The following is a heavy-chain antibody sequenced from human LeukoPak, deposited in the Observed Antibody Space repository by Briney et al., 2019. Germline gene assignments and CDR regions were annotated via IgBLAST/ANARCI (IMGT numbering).Heavy chain of an antibody. D-gene: IGHD2-21*02. CDR2: INHSGST. Sequence: SETLSLTCAVYGGSFSGYYWSWIRQPPGKGLEWIGEINHSGSTNYNPSLKSRVTISVDTSKNQFSLKLSSVTAADTAVYYCVRDAYCGGDCYPRANAFDIWGQGTMVTVSS. CDR1: GGSFSGYY. J-gene: IGHJ3*02. V-gene: IGHV4-34*01. CDR3: VRDAYCGGDCYPRANAFDI.